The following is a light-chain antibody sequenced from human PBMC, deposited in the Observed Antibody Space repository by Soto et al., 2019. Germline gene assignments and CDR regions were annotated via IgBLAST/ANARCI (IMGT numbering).Light chain of an antibody. V-gene: IGLV1-44*01. CDR3: CSSGGSPTYV. CDR2: SNN. CDR1: SSNIGSNT. J-gene: IGLJ1*01. Sequence: SVLTQPPSASGTPGQRVTISCSGSSSNIGSNTVNWYQQLPGTAPKLLIYSNNQRPSGVPDRFSGSKSGTSASLAISGLQSEDEADYYCCSSGGSPTYVFGTGTKVTVL.